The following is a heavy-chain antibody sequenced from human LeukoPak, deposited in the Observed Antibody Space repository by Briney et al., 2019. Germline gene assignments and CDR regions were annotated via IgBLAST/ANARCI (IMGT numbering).Heavy chain of an antibody. D-gene: IGHD6-13*01. CDR3: AREGSAAAGIFRSWFDP. J-gene: IGHJ5*02. CDR1: GYSISSGYY. V-gene: IGHV4-38-2*02. CDR2: IYHSGST. Sequence: KPSETLSLTCTVSGYSISSGYYWGWIRQPPGKGLEWIGSIYHSGSTYYNPSLKSRVTISVDTSKNQFSLKLSSVTAADTAVYYCAREGSAAAGIFRSWFDPWGQGTLVTVSS.